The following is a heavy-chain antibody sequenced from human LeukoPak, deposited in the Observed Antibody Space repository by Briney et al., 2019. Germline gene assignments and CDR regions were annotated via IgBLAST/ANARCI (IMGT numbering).Heavy chain of an antibody. CDR3: ARGLYGSGSPSYNCFDP. CDR2: IDTDGCTT. V-gene: IGHV3-74*01. Sequence: GGSLRLSCAASGLTFSSYWMHWVRQAPGKGLVWVSRIDTDGCTTSYADSVRGRFTISRDIAKNTLYLQMNSLRVEDTAVYYCARGLYGSGSPSYNCFDPWGQGTLVIVSS. D-gene: IGHD3-10*01. J-gene: IGHJ5*02. CDR1: GLTFSSYW.